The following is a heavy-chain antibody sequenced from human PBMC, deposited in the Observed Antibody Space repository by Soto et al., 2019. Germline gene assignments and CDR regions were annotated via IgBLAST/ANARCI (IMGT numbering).Heavy chain of an antibody. V-gene: IGHV1-8*01. D-gene: IGHD6-6*01. Sequence: GASVKVSCKASGYTFTSYDINWVRQATGQGLEWMGWMNPNSGNTGYAQKFQGRVTMTRNTSISTAYMELSSLRSEDTAVYYCARGIEDRLYYYYYGMDVWGQGTTVTVSS. CDR3: ARGIEDRLYYYYYGMDV. CDR1: GYTFTSYD. J-gene: IGHJ6*02. CDR2: MNPNSGNT.